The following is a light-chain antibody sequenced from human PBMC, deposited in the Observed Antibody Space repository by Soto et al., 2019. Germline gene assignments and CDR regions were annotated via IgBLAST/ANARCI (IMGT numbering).Light chain of an antibody. CDR2: AAS. V-gene: IGKV3-15*01. CDR1: QSISSN. CDR3: QHYNNWPFT. Sequence: ERVLTQSPATLSVSLGERATLSCRASQSISSNLAWYQQKPGQAPRLLIYAASTRATGIPVRFSGSGSGTEFTLTISSLQSEDFAVYYCQHYNNWPFTFGPGTKVGIK. J-gene: IGKJ3*01.